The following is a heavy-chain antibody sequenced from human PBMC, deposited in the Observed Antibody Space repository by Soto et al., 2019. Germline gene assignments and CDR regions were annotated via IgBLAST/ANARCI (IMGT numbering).Heavy chain of an antibody. Sequence: PGGSLRLSCAASGFTFSSYSMNWVRRAPGKGLEWVSSISSSSSYIYYADSVKGRFTISRDNAKNSLYLQMNSLRAEDTAVYYCARELELPNWFDPWGQGTLVTVSS. V-gene: IGHV3-21*01. CDR2: ISSSSSYI. CDR3: ARELELPNWFDP. J-gene: IGHJ5*02. CDR1: GFTFSSYS. D-gene: IGHD1-7*01.